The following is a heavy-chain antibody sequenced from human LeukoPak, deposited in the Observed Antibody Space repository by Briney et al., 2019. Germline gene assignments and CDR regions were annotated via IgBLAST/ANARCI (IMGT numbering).Heavy chain of an antibody. CDR3: ARGEDIFDY. J-gene: IGHJ4*02. Sequence: SETLSLTCTVSGGSNSSYYWSWIRQPPGKGLEWIGYIYYSGSTNYNPSLKSRVTMSVDTSRNQFSLRLNSVTAADTAVYYCARGEDIFDYWGQGTLVTVSS. CDR2: IYYSGST. V-gene: IGHV4-59*01. CDR1: GGSNSSYY.